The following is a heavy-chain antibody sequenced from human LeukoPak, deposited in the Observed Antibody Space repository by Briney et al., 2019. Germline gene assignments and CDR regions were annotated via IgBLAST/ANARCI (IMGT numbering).Heavy chain of an antibody. CDR2: IYYTGST. CDR1: SGFISSYY. J-gene: IGHJ3*02. V-gene: IGHV4-59*08. Sequence: PSETLSLTCTVSSGFISSYYWSWIRQPPGKGLEWIGYIYYTGSTNYNPSLKSRLTMSVDTSKNQFSLKLSSVTAADTAVYYCARLPGFRDAFDIWGQGTMVTVYS. CDR3: ARLPGFRDAFDI.